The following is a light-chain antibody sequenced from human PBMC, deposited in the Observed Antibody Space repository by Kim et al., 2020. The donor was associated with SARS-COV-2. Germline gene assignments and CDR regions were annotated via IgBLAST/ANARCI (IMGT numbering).Light chain of an antibody. CDR1: QSISSY. CDR3: QQSYSTPAVT. V-gene: IGKV1-39*01. Sequence: SVGDRVTITCRASQSISSYLNWYQQKPGKAPKLLIYAASSLQSGVPSRFSGSGSGTDFTLTISSLQPEDFATYYCQQSYSTPAVTFGQGTRLEIK. CDR2: AAS. J-gene: IGKJ5*01.